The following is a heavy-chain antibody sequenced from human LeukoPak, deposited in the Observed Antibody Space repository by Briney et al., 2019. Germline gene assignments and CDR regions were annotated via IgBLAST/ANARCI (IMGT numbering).Heavy chain of an antibody. CDR1: GGSISSSNYY. J-gene: IGHJ4*02. CDR3: ARDRSYFGSGSYDY. V-gene: IGHV4-39*07. Sequence: SETLSLTCTVSGGSISSSNYYWGWIRQPPGKGLEWIGGIYYSGNTYYNPSLKSRVTISVDTSKNQFSLKLTSVTAADTAVYYCARDRSYFGSGSYDYWGQGTLVTVSS. CDR2: IYYSGNT. D-gene: IGHD3-10*01.